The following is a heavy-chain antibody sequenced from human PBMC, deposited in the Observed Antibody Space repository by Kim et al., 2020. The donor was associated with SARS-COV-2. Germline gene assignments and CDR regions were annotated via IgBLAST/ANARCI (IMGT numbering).Heavy chain of an antibody. CDR3: ARGPYDSSGYYYF. D-gene: IGHD3-22*01. J-gene: IGHJ3*01. Sequence: YNPSLKSRVTISVDTSKNQFSLKLSSVTAADTAVYYCARGPYDSSGYYYFWGQGTMVTVSS. V-gene: IGHV4-34*01.